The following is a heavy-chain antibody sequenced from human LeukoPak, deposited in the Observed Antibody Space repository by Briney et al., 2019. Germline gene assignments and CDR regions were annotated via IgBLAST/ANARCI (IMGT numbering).Heavy chain of an antibody. CDR1: GGTFSSYA. D-gene: IGHD6-13*01. J-gene: IGHJ6*03. V-gene: IGHV1-69*05. Sequence: ASVKVSCKASGGTFSSYAISWVRQAPGRGLEWMGGIIPIFGTANYAQKFQGRVTITTDESTSTAYMELSSLRSEDTAVYYCARGFSRSSSWYKYYYYYMDVWGKGTTVTVSS. CDR2: IIPIFGTA. CDR3: ARGFSRSSSWYKYYYYYMDV.